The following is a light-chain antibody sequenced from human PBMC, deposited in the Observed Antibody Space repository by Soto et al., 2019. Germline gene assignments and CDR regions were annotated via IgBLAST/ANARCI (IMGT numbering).Light chain of an antibody. Sequence: EIVLTQSPTTLSLSPGEGATLSCRASQRLLSSYLVWYQQRPGQAPRLLIYDASTRAPAIPDRFSGSGSGTDFILTISRVEPEDFAVYYCQQFGRSVTFGGGTKVEI. J-gene: IGKJ4*01. CDR1: QRLLSSY. V-gene: IGKV3-20*01. CDR3: QQFGRSVT. CDR2: DAS.